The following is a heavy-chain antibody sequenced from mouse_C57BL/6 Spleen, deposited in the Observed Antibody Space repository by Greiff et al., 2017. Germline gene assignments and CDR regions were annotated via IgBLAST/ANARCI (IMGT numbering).Heavy chain of an antibody. V-gene: IGHV1-26*01. CDR3: ARFGYYGSSYAMDY. J-gene: IGHJ4*01. Sequence: VQLQQSGPELVKPGASVKISCKASGYTFTDYYMNWVKQSHGKSLEWIGDINPNNGGTSYNQKFKGKATLTVDKSSSTAYMALRSLTSEDSAVYYCARFGYYGSSYAMDYWGQGTSVTVSS. CDR1: GYTFTDYY. CDR2: INPNNGGT. D-gene: IGHD1-1*01.